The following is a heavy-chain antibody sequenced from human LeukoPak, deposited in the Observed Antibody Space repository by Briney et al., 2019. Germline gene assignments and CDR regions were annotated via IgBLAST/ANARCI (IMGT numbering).Heavy chain of an antibody. J-gene: IGHJ4*02. D-gene: IGHD2-21*02. Sequence: RASVTVSCKASGYTFTRYGISWVRQAPGQGLEGMGWISAYNGNTNYAQKLQGRVTMTTDTSTSTAYMELRSLRSDDTAVYYCARDRSGDVDYWGQGTLVTVSS. CDR2: ISAYNGNT. V-gene: IGHV1-18*01. CDR3: ARDRSGDVDY. CDR1: GYTFTRYG.